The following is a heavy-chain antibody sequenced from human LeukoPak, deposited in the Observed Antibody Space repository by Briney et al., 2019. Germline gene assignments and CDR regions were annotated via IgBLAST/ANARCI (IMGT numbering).Heavy chain of an antibody. V-gene: IGHV1-2*02. CDR2: IKPNSGDT. CDR3: TRDWGPNSGNFHYDGFDI. D-gene: IGHD1-26*01. CDR1: GYTFTDYF. J-gene: IGHJ3*02. Sequence: ASVKVSCKASGYTFTDYFIHWVRQAPGQGLEWMGWIKPNSGDTKYAEKFQGRVTMTRDTSISTAYMELSRLISDDTAVYYCTRDWGPNSGNFHYDGFDIWGQGTMVIVSS.